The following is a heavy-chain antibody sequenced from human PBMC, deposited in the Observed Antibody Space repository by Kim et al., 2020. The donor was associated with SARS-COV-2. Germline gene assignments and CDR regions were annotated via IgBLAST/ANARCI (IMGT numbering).Heavy chain of an antibody. CDR2: IYYSGST. J-gene: IGHJ4*02. Sequence: SETLSLTCTVSGGSINSSSYYWGWIRQPPGKGLEWIGSIYYSGSTYYNPSLKSRITISVDTSKNQFSLKLSSVTAADTAVYFCARHRGTTAGYYFDYWGQGTLVTVSS. V-gene: IGHV4-39*01. CDR3: ARHRGTTAGYYFDY. CDR1: GGSINSSSYY. D-gene: IGHD3-10*01.